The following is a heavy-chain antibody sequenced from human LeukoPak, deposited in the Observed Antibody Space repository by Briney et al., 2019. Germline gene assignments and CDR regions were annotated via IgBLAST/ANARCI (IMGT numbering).Heavy chain of an antibody. V-gene: IGHV3-74*01. CDR3: ARVYLVTHPSDF. J-gene: IGHJ4*02. D-gene: IGHD3-9*01. Sequence: GGSLRLSCAASGFTFSSYAMSWVRQAPGKGLVWVSRINSDGSITSYADSVKGRFTISRDNAKNTLYLQMNSLRAEDTAMYYCARVYLVTHPSDFWGQGTLVTVSS. CDR2: INSDGSIT. CDR1: GFTFSSYA.